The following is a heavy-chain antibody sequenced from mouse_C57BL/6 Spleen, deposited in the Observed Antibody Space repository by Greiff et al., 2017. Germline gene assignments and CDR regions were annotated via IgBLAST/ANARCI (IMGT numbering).Heavy chain of an antibody. CDR3: ARTGHYYGSSMYYVDY. J-gene: IGHJ2*01. CDR1: GYTFTSYW. Sequence: QVQLQQPGAELVRPGSSVKLSCKASGYTFTSYWMDWVKQRPGQGLEWIGNIYPSDSETHYNQKFKDKATLTVDKSSSTAYMQLSSLTSEDSAVYYCARTGHYYGSSMYYVDYWGQGTTLTVSS. D-gene: IGHD1-1*01. V-gene: IGHV1-61*01. CDR2: IYPSDSET.